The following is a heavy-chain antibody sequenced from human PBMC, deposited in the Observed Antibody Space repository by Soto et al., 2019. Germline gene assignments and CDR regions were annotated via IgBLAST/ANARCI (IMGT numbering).Heavy chain of an antibody. Sequence: SETLSLTCTVTGDSISSRSYYWGWIRQPPGKGREWIGSIYYSGSTYNNPALRSRVSMSIDMSKNQFSLKLSFVTAAETVVYYCARGGRQQLIPTPISYKIDYWGQGTLVTVSS. V-gene: IGHV4-39*01. CDR3: ARGGRQQLIPTPISYKIDY. CDR2: IYYSGST. J-gene: IGHJ4*02. CDR1: GDSISSRSYY. D-gene: IGHD6-13*01.